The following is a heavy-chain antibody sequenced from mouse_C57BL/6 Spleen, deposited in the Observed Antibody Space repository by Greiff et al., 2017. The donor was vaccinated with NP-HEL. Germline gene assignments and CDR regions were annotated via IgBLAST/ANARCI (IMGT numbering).Heavy chain of an antibody. D-gene: IGHD2-2*01. Sequence: EVMLVESGGGLVQPGGSLKLSCAASGFTFSDYYMYWVRQTPEKRLEWVAYISNGGGSTYYPDTVKGRFTISRDNAKNTLYLQMSRLKSEDTAMYYCARHGYGDYAMDYWGQGTSVTVSS. J-gene: IGHJ4*01. CDR3: ARHGYGDYAMDY. CDR2: ISNGGGST. CDR1: GFTFSDYY. V-gene: IGHV5-12*01.